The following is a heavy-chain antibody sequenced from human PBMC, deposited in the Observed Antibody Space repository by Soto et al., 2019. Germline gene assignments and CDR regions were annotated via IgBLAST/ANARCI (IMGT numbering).Heavy chain of an antibody. Sequence: ASVKVSCKASGYTFTGYGINWVRQAPGQGLEWMGWINPNSGGTNYAQKFQGWVTMTRDTSISTAYMELSRLRSDDTAVYYCARALFSGSYLDYWGQGTLVTVSS. CDR1: GYTFTGYG. CDR3: ARALFSGSYLDY. D-gene: IGHD1-26*01. CDR2: INPNSGGT. J-gene: IGHJ4*02. V-gene: IGHV1-2*04.